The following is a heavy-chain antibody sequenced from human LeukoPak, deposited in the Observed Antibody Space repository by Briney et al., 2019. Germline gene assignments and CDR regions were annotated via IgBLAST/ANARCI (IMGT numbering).Heavy chain of an antibody. CDR3: ARGPRNDL. V-gene: IGHV1-8*01. CDR2: VHPDTGYA. Sequence: ASVTVSFTTSGYPFTTYEINWVRQAPGQGLEWVGWVHPDTGYADYAQKFQGRVTMASDTSISTAYMELSSLRSDDTAVYFCARGPRNDLWGQGTLVTVPS. CDR1: GYPFTTYE. D-gene: IGHD1-14*01. J-gene: IGHJ5*02.